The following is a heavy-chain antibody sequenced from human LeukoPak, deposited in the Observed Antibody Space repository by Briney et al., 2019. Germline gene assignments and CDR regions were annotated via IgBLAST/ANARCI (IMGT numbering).Heavy chain of an antibody. V-gene: IGHV3-23*01. D-gene: IGHD3/OR15-3a*01. J-gene: IGHJ4*02. CDR1: RFTFSSYA. CDR2: ISGSGITT. CDR3: AKDRTGYYGTSPDFDY. Sequence: GGSLRLSCAASRFTFSSYAMNWVRQAPGKGLEWVSVISGSGITTYYADSVKGRFTISRDNSKNTLYLQMDSLRAEDTAVYYCAKDRTGYYGTSPDFDYWGQGTLVTVSS.